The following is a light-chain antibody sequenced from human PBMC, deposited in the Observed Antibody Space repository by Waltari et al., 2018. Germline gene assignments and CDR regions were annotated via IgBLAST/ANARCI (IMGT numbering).Light chain of an antibody. CDR1: QDISNY. V-gene: IGKV1-33*01. Sequence: DIQMTQSPSSLSASVGDRVTITCQAKQDISNYLNWYQQKPGKAPKLLIYDASNFETGVPSRFSGSGSGTDFTFTISSLQPEDIATYYCQQYDNLPTLTFGGGTKVEIK. CDR2: DAS. CDR3: QQYDNLPTLT. J-gene: IGKJ4*01.